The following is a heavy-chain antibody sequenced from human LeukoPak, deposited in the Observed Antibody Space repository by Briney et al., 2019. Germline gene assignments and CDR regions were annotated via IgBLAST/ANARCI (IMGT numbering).Heavy chain of an antibody. CDR1: GGSISSYY. CDR2: IYYSGST. CDR3: ARDRPNYDFWSGYPYYYGMDV. D-gene: IGHD3-3*01. J-gene: IGHJ6*02. V-gene: IGHV4-59*01. Sequence: SETLSLTCTVSGGSISSYYWSWIRQPPGKGLEWIGYIYYSGSTNYNPSLKSRVTISVDTSKNQFSLKLSSVTAAGTAVYYCARDRPNYDFWSGYPYYYGMDVWGQGTTVTVSS.